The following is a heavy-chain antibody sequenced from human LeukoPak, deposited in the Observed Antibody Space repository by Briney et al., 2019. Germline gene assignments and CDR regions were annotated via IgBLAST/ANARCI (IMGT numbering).Heavy chain of an antibody. CDR3: AKGYCSGGTCGLDY. D-gene: IGHD2-15*01. Sequence: GGSLRLSCAASGFSFDDYAMHWVRRAPGKGLEWVSGISWNSVIIGYADSVKGRFTISRDNAKNSLYLQMNSLRAEDTALYFCAKGYCSGGTCGLDYWGQGTLVTVSS. CDR1: GFSFDDYA. CDR2: ISWNSVII. J-gene: IGHJ4*02. V-gene: IGHV3-9*01.